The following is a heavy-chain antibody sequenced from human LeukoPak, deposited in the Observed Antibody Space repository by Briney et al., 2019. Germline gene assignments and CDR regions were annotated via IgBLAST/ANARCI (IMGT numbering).Heavy chain of an antibody. Sequence: GGSLRLSCAASGFTFSSYAMHWVRQAPGKGLEWVAVISYDGSNKYYADSVKGRFTISRDNSKNTLYLQMNSLRAEDTAVYYCAKDRGTVTFYYYYGMDVWGQGTTVTVSS. V-gene: IGHV3-30-3*01. D-gene: IGHD4-17*01. CDR3: AKDRGTVTFYYYYGMDV. CDR2: ISYDGSNK. J-gene: IGHJ6*02. CDR1: GFTFSSYA.